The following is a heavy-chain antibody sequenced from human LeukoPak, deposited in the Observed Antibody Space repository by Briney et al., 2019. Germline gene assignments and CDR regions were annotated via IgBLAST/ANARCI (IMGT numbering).Heavy chain of an antibody. Sequence: SQTLSLTCTVSGGSISSGDYYWSWIRQPPGKGLEWIGYIYYSGSTYYNSSLKSRVTISADTSRNQFSLKLSSVTAADTAVYYCASIMVYAVYYWGQGTLVTVSS. D-gene: IGHD2-8*01. V-gene: IGHV4-30-4*08. J-gene: IGHJ4*02. CDR2: IYYSGST. CDR3: ASIMVYAVYY. CDR1: GGSISSGDYY.